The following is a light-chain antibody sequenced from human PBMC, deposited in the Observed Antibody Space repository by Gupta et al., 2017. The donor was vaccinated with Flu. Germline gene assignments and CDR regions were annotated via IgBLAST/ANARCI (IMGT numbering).Light chain of an antibody. V-gene: IGLV1-40*01. CDR2: GNS. Sequence: QSVLLQPPSLSGAPGQTVTISCTGTSSNIGTGFDVHWFQQLPGTAPKLLIYGNSNRPSGVPDRISGSKSGTSAYLAITGLQAEDEADYYCQSYDSSLSGWVFGGGTKLTVL. CDR3: QSYDSSLSGWV. J-gene: IGLJ3*02. CDR1: SSNIGTGFD.